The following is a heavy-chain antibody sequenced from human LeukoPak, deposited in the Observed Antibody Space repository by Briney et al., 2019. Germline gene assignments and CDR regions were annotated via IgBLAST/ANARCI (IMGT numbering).Heavy chain of an antibody. CDR2: IHPTDGST. CDR1: GYTFSTYY. CDR3: ARANGGGLDY. V-gene: IGHV1-46*01. J-gene: IGHJ4*02. D-gene: IGHD3-10*01. Sequence: ASVKVSCKTSGYTFSTYYMHWVRQAPGQGLEWLGIIHPTDGSTSYTQKIQGRVPMTRDTATGTVYLELSSLSSEDTAVYWCARANGGGLDYWGQGTLITVPS.